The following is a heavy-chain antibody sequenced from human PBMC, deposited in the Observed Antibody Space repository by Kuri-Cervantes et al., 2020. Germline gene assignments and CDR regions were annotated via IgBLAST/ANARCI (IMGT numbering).Heavy chain of an antibody. J-gene: IGHJ6*02. V-gene: IGHV3-33*08. CDR2: IWYDGSNK. D-gene: IGHD3-22*01. CDR3: ARGGSGYYYAQSHRYYYYGMDV. CDR1: GFTFSSYS. Sequence: LSLTCAASGFTFSSYSMNWVRQAPGKGLEWVAVIWYDGSNKYYADSVKGRFTISRDNSKNTLYLQMNSLRAEDTAVYYCARGGSGYYYAQSHRYYYYGMDVWGQGTTVTVSS.